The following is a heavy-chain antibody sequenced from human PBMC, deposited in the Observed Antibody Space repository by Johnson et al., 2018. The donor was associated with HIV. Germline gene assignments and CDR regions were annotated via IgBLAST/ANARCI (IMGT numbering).Heavy chain of an antibody. D-gene: IGHD4-23*01. J-gene: IGHJ3*02. CDR1: GFTFSSYD. CDR3: ARAFLATDYGGMWAFDI. CDR2: IGTAGDT. Sequence: VQLVESGGGLVQPGGSLRLSCAASGFTFSSYDMHWVRQATGKGLEWVSAIGTAGDTYYPCSVQGRFTISIKNAKTSLYLQMNSLRAGDTAVYYCARAFLATDYGGMWAFDIWGQGTMVTVSS. V-gene: IGHV3-13*01.